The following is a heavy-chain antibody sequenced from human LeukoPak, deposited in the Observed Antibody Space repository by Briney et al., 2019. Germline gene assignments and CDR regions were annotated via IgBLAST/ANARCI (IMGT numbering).Heavy chain of an antibody. J-gene: IGHJ3*02. CDR1: GGSIRSRNYY. CDR2: FYDSGST. CDR3: ARHTRPGCSGYENAFDI. D-gene: IGHD5-12*01. Sequence: SETLSLTCTVSGGSIRSRNYYWDWIRQPPGKGLEWIGNFYDSGSTYYNPSLKSRVTISGDTSKNPFSLKLTAVTAADTAVYYCARHTRPGCSGYENAFDIWGQGTMVTVSS. V-gene: IGHV4-39*01.